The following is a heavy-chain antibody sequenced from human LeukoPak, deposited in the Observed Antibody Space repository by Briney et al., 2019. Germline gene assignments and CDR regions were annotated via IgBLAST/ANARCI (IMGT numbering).Heavy chain of an antibody. CDR1: GGSLSSYY. V-gene: IGHV4-59*01. D-gene: IGHD6-13*01. CDR3: ARGVYIAAAQYGY. CDR2: IYYSGTT. Sequence: PSETLSLTCTVSGGSLSSYYWSWLRQPPGKGLEWIGYIYYSGTTNYNPSLTSRVTISVDTSKNQFSLKLSSVTAADTAVYYCARGVYIAAAQYGYWGQGTLVTVSS. J-gene: IGHJ4*02.